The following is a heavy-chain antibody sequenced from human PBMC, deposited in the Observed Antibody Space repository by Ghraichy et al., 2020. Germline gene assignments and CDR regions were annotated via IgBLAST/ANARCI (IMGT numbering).Heavy chain of an antibody. CDR3: ARLRRVVVVPAAISHYYYYGMDV. CDR2: INHSGST. CDR1: GGSFSGYY. V-gene: IGHV4-34*01. Sequence: SETLSLTCAVYGGSFSGYYWSWIRQPPGKGLEWIGEINHSGSTNYNPSLKSRVTISVDTSKNQFSLKLSSVTAADTAVYYCARLRRVVVVPAAISHYYYYGMDVWGQGTTVTVSS. J-gene: IGHJ6*02. D-gene: IGHD2-2*01.